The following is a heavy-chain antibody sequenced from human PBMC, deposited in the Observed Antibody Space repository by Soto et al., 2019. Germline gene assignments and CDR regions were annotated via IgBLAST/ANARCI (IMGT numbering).Heavy chain of an antibody. J-gene: IGHJ5*02. CDR1: GFTFSSYG. D-gene: IGHD3-10*01. Sequence: PGGSLRLSCAASGFTFSSYGMHWVRQAPGKGLEWVEVISYDGSNKYYADSVKGRFTISRDNSKNTLNLKMNSLRAEDTNVNNCAKDAFTYGSGSYYGKNWFDPWGQGT. CDR3: AKDAFTYGSGSYYGKNWFDP. CDR2: ISYDGSNK. V-gene: IGHV3-30*18.